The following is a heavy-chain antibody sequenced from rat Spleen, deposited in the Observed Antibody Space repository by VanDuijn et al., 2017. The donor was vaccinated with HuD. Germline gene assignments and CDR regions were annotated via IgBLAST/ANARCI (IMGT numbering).Heavy chain of an antibody. CDR3: ARRTRVSHWYFDF. Sequence: EVQLVESGGGLVQPGRSLKLSCAASGFTFSDYAMAWVRQAPKKGLEWVATIIYDGSSTYYRDSVKGRFTISSDNAKSTLYLQMDSLRSEDTATYYCARRTRVSHWYFDFWGPGTMVTVSS. CDR1: GFTFSDYA. V-gene: IGHV5-17*01. J-gene: IGHJ1*01. D-gene: IGHD1-4*01. CDR2: IIYDGSST.